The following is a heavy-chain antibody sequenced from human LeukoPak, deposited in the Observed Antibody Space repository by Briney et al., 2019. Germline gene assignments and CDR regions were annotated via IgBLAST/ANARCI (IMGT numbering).Heavy chain of an antibody. Sequence: GGSLRLSCAASGFTFSNYAMTWVRQAPGKGLEWVSAISGSGYSTYYADSVKGRFTISRDSSKNTLYLQMNSLRAEDTAVYYCPKDPVEGSGNWGQGTLVTVSS. CDR2: ISGSGYST. CDR1: GFTFSNYA. CDR3: PKDPVEGSGN. D-gene: IGHD1-26*01. V-gene: IGHV3-23*01. J-gene: IGHJ4*02.